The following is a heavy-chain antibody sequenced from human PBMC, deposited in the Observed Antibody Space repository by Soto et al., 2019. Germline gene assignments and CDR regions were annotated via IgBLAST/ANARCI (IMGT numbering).Heavy chain of an antibody. CDR3: PSSLHWWCLDY. Sequence: PSETLSLTGTVSGGSISSYYWSWIRQPPGKGLEWIGYIYYSGSTNYNPSLKSRVTISVDTSKNQFSLKLSSVTAADTAVYYCPSSLHWWCLDYWGQGTLVTVSS. J-gene: IGHJ4*02. V-gene: IGHV4-59*01. D-gene: IGHD2-8*02. CDR1: GGSISSYY. CDR2: IYYSGST.